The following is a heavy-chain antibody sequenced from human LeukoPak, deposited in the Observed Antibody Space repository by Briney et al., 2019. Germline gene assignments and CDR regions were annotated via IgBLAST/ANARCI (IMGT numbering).Heavy chain of an antibody. D-gene: IGHD6-6*01. CDR3: AREGSSSMYYFDY. V-gene: IGHV4-34*01. CDR2: INHSGST. J-gene: IGHJ4*02. CDR1: GGSFSGYY. Sequence: SETLSLTCADYGGSFSGYYWSWIRQPPGKGLEWIGEINHSGSTNYNPSLKSRVTISVDTSKNQFSLKLSSVTAADTAVYYCAREGSSSMYYFDYWGQGTLVTVSS.